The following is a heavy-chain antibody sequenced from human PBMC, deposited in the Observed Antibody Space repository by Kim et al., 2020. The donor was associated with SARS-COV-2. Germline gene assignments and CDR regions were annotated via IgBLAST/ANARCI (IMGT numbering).Heavy chain of an antibody. CDR1: GFTFSSYG. V-gene: IGHV3-30*18. Sequence: GGSLRLSCAASGFTFSSYGMHWVRQAPGKGLEWVAVISYDGSNKYYADSVKGRFTISRDNSKNTLYLQMNSLRAEDTAVYYCAKDWVAIDYYYGMDVWGQGTTVTVSS. CDR3: AKDWVAIDYYYGMDV. D-gene: IGHD5-12*01. CDR2: ISYDGSNK. J-gene: IGHJ6*02.